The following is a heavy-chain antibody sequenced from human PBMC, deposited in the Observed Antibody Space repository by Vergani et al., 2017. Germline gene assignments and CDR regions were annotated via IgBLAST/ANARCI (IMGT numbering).Heavy chain of an antibody. CDR1: GYSFTSYW. D-gene: IGHD2-8*02. V-gene: IGHV5-51*01. CDR3: ARLGITGVGAFDI. Sequence: EVQLVQSGAEVKKPGESLKISCKGSGYSFTSYWIGWVRQMPGKGLEWVGPIYPGDSDTRYSPSFQGQITIPAEKSISTAYLQWSCLKASDTAMYYCARLGITGVGAFDIWGQGTMVTVSS. J-gene: IGHJ3*02. CDR2: IYPGDSDT.